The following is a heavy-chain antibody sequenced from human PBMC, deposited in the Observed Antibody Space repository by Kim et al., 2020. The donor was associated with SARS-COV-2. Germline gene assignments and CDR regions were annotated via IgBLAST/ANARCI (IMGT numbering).Heavy chain of an antibody. Sequence: GGSLRLSCAASGFTFSSYAMSWVRQAPGKGLEWVSVIYSGGSSTYYADSVKGRFTISRDNSKNTLYLQMNSLRAEDTAVYYCAKYMVRGVMNPFYGMDVWGQGTTVTVSS. D-gene: IGHD3-10*01. J-gene: IGHJ6*02. CDR2: IYSGGSST. CDR1: GFTFSSYA. V-gene: IGHV3-23*03. CDR3: AKYMVRGVMNPFYGMDV.